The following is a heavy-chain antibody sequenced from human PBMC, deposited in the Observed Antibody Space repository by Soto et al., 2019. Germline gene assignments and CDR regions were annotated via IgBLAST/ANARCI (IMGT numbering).Heavy chain of an antibody. CDR1: GGSISSGGYY. J-gene: IGHJ6*02. CDR3: ARGGRRSPGMDV. V-gene: IGHV4-31*03. Sequence: QVQLQESGPGLVKPSQTLSLTGTVSGGSISSGGYYWSWLCQHPGKGLDWIGYIYYSRSTYYNTSSKRRVTIAVDTSMNQFSAKLRSVTAAGTAVYYCARGGRRSPGMDVWGQGTTVTVSS. D-gene: IGHD3-16*01. CDR2: IYYSRST.